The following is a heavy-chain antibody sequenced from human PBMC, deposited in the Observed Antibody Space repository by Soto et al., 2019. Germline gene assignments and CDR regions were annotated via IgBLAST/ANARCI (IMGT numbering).Heavy chain of an antibody. Sequence: ASVKVSCKVSGYTLTELSMHWVRQAPGKGLEWMGGFDPEDGETIYAQKFQGRVTMTEDTFTDTAYMELSSLRAEDTAVYFCAKLSHPAPNNWYGNFDYWGQGTLVTVSS. J-gene: IGHJ4*02. D-gene: IGHD1-1*01. V-gene: IGHV1-24*01. CDR3: AKLSHPAPNNWYGNFDY. CDR1: GYTLTELS. CDR2: FDPEDGET.